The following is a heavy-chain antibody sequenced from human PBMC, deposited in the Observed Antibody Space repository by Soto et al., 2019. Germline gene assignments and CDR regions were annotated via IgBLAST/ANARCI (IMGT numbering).Heavy chain of an antibody. J-gene: IGHJ4*02. D-gene: IGHD1-26*01. Sequence: GGSLRLSCAASGFTFSSYAMSWVRQAPGKGLEWVSGISGSGGSTYYADSVKGRFTISRDNSKNTLFLQMYSLRAEDTAVYYCAKDRSYRYTQGYYFDYWGQGTLVTVSS. V-gene: IGHV3-23*01. CDR1: GFTFSSYA. CDR3: AKDRSYRYTQGYYFDY. CDR2: ISGSGGST.